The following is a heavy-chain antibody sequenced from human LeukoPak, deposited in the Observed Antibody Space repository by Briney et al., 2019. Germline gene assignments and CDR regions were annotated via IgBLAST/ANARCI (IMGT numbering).Heavy chain of an antibody. CDR3: ARGGTYNDILSFDP. V-gene: IGHV4-59*01. Sequence: SETLSLTCTVSGGAISYYYWTWIRQSPGKGLEWIGQIYYTGSTYYNPSLKRRVTISVDTSRNQFSLTLTSVTAADTAVYHCARGGTYNDILSFDPWGQGTLVTVSS. D-gene: IGHD3-9*01. CDR1: GGAISYYY. J-gene: IGHJ5*02. CDR2: IYYTGST.